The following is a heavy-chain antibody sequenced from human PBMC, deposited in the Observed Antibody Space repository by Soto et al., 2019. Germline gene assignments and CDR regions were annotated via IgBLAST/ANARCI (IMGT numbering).Heavy chain of an antibody. V-gene: IGHV1-8*01. D-gene: IGHD5-18*01. J-gene: IGHJ6*03. Sequence: ASVKVSCKASGYTFTSYDINWVRQATGQGLEWMGWMNPNSGNTGYAQKFQGRVTMTRNTSISTAYMELSSLRSEDTAVYYCARTRGYDYYYYYMDVWGKGTTVTVSS. CDR1: GYTFTSYD. CDR2: MNPNSGNT. CDR3: ARTRGYDYYYYYMDV.